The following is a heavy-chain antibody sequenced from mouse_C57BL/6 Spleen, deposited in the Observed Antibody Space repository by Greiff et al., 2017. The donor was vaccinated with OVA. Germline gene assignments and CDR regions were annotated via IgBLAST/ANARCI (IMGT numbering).Heavy chain of an antibody. J-gene: IGHJ2*01. CDR1: GFNIKDDY. CDR2: IDPENGDT. D-gene: IGHD1-1*01. Sequence: VQLQQSGAELVRPGASVKLSCTASGFNIKDDYMHWVKQRPEQGLEWIGWIDPENGDTEYASKFQGKATITADISSNTAYLQLSSLTSEDTAVYYCTTSTPLTTVGRFDYWGQGTTLTVSS. CDR3: TTSTPLTTVGRFDY. V-gene: IGHV14-4*01.